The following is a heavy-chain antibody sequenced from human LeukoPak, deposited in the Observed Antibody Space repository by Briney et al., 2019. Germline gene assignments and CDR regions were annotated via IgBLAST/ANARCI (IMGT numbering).Heavy chain of an antibody. CDR3: ATTPGGIAAAGIDY. J-gene: IGHJ4*02. V-gene: IGHV1-24*01. CDR2: FDPEDGET. Sequence: ASVKVSCKVSGYTLTELSMHWVRQAPGKGLEWMGGFDPEDGETIYAQKFQGRVTMTEDTSTDTAYMELSRLRSEDTAVYYCATTPGGIAAAGIDYWGQGTLVTVSS. CDR1: GYTLTELS. D-gene: IGHD6-13*01.